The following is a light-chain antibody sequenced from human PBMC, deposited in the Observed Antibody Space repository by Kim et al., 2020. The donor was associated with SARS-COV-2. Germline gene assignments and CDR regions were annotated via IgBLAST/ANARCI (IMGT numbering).Light chain of an antibody. CDR3: QHYDNYSQT. CDR2: EAS. Sequence: AYVGDRVPITCRASQRISNSLAWYQQRPGKAPTLLIYEASSLESGVPSRFSGTGSGTEFTLTISSLQPDDFATYYCQHYDNYSQTFGPGTKVDIK. CDR1: QRISNS. V-gene: IGKV1-5*01. J-gene: IGKJ1*01.